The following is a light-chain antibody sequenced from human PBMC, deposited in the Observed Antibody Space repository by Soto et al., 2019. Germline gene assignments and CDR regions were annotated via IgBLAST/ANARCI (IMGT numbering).Light chain of an antibody. CDR3: SSYTSGSSYV. V-gene: IGLV2-14*01. Sequence: QSVLTQPASVSGSPGQSNTISCTGTSSDVGLYDYVSWYQQHPGKAPQLMIYAVSNRPSGVSNRFSASKSGNTASLFISGLQAEDEADYYCSSYTSGSSYVFGSGTKVTVL. CDR1: SSDVGLYDY. CDR2: AVS. J-gene: IGLJ1*01.